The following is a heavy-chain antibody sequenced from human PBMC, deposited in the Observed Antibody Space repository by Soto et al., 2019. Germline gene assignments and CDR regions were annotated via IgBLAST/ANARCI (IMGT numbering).Heavy chain of an antibody. J-gene: IGHJ6*02. Sequence: QVQLVQSGAEVKKPGSSVKVSCKASGGTFSSYAISWVRQAPGQGLEWMGGIIPIFGTANYAQKFQGRVTXPXXXAXXTADMELSGLRAEDTAVYYCARRTGGRGYYYGMDVWGQGTTVTVSS. CDR1: GGTFSSYA. CDR3: ARRTGGRGYYYGMDV. CDR2: IIPIFGTA. D-gene: IGHD2-15*01. V-gene: IGHV1-69*05.